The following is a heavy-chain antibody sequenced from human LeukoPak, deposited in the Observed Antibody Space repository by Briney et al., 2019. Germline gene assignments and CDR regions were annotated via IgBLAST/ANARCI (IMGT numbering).Heavy chain of an antibody. CDR2: IYPGNSDT. CDR3: ARPKNNKWDLPLYFDS. V-gene: IGHV5-51*01. CDR1: GYSFTNYW. D-gene: IGHD1-26*01. J-gene: IGHJ4*02. Sequence: GESLKISCKGSGYSFTNYWIGWVRQMPGKGLEWMGIIYPGNSDTRYSPSFQGQVTISADKSVSTAYLEWSSLQASDTAMFYCARPKNNKWDLPLYFDSWGQGTLVTVSS.